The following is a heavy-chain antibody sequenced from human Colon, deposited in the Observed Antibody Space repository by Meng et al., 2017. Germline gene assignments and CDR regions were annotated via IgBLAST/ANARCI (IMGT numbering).Heavy chain of an antibody. J-gene: IGHJ3*02. D-gene: IGHD3-16*01. CDR2: IDPSSGGT. Sequence: QVQLVQSGAEVKKPGASVKVSCKASGYTFTGYYMDWVRQAPGQGLEWMGRIDPSSGGTNYAQKFQGRVTMTRDTSISTAYMELSRLRSDDTAVYYCARLLRGANDDFDIWGQGTMVPSPQ. CDR3: ARLLRGANDDFDI. V-gene: IGHV1-2*06. CDR1: GYTFTGYY.